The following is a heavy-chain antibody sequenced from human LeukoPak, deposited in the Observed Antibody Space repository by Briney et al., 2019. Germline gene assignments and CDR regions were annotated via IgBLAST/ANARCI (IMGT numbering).Heavy chain of an antibody. CDR2: ISNDGNKK. J-gene: IGHJ4*02. V-gene: IGHV3-30*03. D-gene: IGHD4/OR15-4a*01. Sequence: GGSLRLSCAASGFTFSNYGMHWVRQAPGKGLEWVAGISNDGNKKYYADSVKGRFIISRDNSKNTLYLQMNSLRAEDTAVYYCARRAGAYSHPYDYWGQGTLVTVSS. CDR1: GFTFSNYG. CDR3: ARRAGAYSHPYDY.